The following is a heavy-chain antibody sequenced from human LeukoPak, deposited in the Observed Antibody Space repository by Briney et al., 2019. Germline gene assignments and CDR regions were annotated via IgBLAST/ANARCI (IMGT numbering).Heavy chain of an antibody. CDR3: ARGITMVRGVINLDY. CDR2: ISSTSNTI. J-gene: IGHJ4*02. D-gene: IGHD3-10*01. V-gene: IGHV3-48*01. Sequence: GGSLRLSCAASGFTFSQYSMNWVRQAPGKRLEWVSYISSTSNTIYYADSVKGRFTISRDNAKNSLYLQMNSLRAEDTAVYYCARGITMVRGVINLDYWGQGTLVTVSS. CDR1: GFTFSQYS.